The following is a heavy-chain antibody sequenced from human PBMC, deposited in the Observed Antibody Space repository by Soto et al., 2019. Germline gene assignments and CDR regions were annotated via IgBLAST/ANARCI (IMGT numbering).Heavy chain of an antibody. J-gene: IGHJ1*01. CDR2: ISPTGGST. Sequence: GGSLRLSCAASGFTHTFSTYAMSWVRQAPGKGLEWVAGISPTGGSTYYADSVKGRFTISRDNSKDTLYLQMSSLRAEDAAVYFCAKVKCGRVRTIGDVFYSWARGTLDPVSS. V-gene: IGHV3-23*01. CDR1: GFTHTFSTYA. CDR3: AKVKCGRVRTIGDVFYS. D-gene: IGHD2-2*01.